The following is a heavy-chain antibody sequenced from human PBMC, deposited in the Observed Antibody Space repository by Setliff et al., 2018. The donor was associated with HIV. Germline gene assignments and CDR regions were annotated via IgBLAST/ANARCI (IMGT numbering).Heavy chain of an antibody. CDR2: IFYSRST. CDR1: GGSINRSPYY. CDR3: ARVESGILGY. D-gene: IGHD1-26*01. V-gene: IGHV4-39*07. J-gene: IGHJ4*02. Sequence: SETLSLTCTVSGGSINRSPYYWGWIRQPPGKGLEWIESIFYSRSTYHNPSLKSRVTISVDTANNQFSLKVNSMTAADSAIYYCARVESGILGYWGRGTLVTVSA.